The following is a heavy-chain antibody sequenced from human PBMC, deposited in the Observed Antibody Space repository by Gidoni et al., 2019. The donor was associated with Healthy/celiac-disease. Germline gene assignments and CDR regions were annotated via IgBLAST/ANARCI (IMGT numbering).Heavy chain of an antibody. D-gene: IGHD4-17*01. CDR3: ARGTVTYYYYGMDV. Sequence: QVQLQESGPGLVKPSQTLSLTCPVPGGPIRSGSYYWSWIRQPAGKGLEWIGRIYTSGSTNYNPSLKSRVTISVDTSKNQFSLKLSSVTAADTAVYYCARGTVTYYYYGMDVWGQGTTVTVSS. CDR2: IYTSGST. J-gene: IGHJ6*02. CDR1: GGPIRSGSYY. V-gene: IGHV4-61*02.